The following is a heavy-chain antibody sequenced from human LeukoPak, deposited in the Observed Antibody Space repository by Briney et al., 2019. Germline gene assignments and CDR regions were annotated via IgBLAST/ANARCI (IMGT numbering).Heavy chain of an antibody. CDR1: GFTFSSYA. Sequence: GGSLGLSCAASGFTFSSYAMSWVRQAPGKGLEWVSAISGSGGSTYYADSVKGRFTISRDNSKNTLYLQMNSLRAEDTAVYYCAKDVRSSGWYTPNSRHWGQGTLVTVSS. J-gene: IGHJ1*01. CDR3: AKDVRSSGWYTPNSRH. D-gene: IGHD6-19*01. V-gene: IGHV3-23*01. CDR2: ISGSGGST.